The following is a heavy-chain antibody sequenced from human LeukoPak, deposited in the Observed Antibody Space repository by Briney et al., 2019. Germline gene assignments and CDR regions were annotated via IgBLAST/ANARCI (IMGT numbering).Heavy chain of an antibody. CDR3: ARGPQLNY. CDR1: GFTFSSYA. Sequence: QPGGSLRLSCAASGFTFSSYAMHWVRQAPGKGLEWVAVISYDGSNKYYADSVKGRFTISRDNSKNTLYLQMNSLGAEDTAVYYCARGPQLNYWGQGTLVTVSS. CDR2: ISYDGSNK. V-gene: IGHV3-30-3*01. J-gene: IGHJ4*02.